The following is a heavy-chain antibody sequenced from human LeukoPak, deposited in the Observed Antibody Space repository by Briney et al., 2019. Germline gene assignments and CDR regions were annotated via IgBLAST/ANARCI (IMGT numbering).Heavy chain of an antibody. CDR1: RGSISSYY. Sequence: SETLSLTCTVSRGSISSYYWSWIRQPPGKGLEWIGYIYYSGSTNYNPSLKSRVTISVDTSKNQFSLKLSSVTAADTAVYYCARTHCDGDCYGFDYWGQGTLVTVSS. CDR2: IYYSGST. V-gene: IGHV4-59*01. J-gene: IGHJ4*02. CDR3: ARTHCDGDCYGFDY. D-gene: IGHD2-21*02.